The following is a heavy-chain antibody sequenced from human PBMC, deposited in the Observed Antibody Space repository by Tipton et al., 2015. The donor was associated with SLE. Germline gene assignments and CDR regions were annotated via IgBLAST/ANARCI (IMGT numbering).Heavy chain of an antibody. J-gene: IGHJ4*02. V-gene: IGHV4-61*09. Sequence: LRLSCTVSGGSISSGGYYWSWIRQHPGKGLEWIGHIYTSGSTNYNPSLKSRVTISVDTSKNQFSLKLSSVTAADTAVYYCARDGSLYYYDSSGYTYYFDYWGQGTLVTVSS. CDR2: IYTSGST. CDR1: GGSISSGGYY. D-gene: IGHD3-22*01. CDR3: ARDGSLYYYDSSGYTYYFDY.